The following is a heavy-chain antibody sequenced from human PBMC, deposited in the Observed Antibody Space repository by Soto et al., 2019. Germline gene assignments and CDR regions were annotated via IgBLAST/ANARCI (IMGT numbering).Heavy chain of an antibody. D-gene: IGHD6-13*01. Sequence: GGSLRLSCAASGFTFSSYGMHWVRQAPGKGLEWVAVISYDGSNKYHADSVKGRFTISRDNSKNTLYLQMNSLRAEDTAVYYCAKDMYRYSSSWYPPFDYWGQGTLVTVSS. CDR1: GFTFSSYG. CDR3: AKDMYRYSSSWYPPFDY. CDR2: ISYDGSNK. J-gene: IGHJ4*02. V-gene: IGHV3-30*18.